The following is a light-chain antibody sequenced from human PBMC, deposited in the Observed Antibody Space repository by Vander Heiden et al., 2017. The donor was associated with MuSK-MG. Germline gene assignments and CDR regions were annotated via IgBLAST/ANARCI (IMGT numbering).Light chain of an antibody. CDR3: QQDNDWPIT. J-gene: IGKJ5*01. CDR2: GGS. CDR1: ESVSSN. V-gene: IGKV3-15*01. Sequence: EIVMTQSPATLSVSPGEGATLSCRASESVSSNLAWYQQKPGQAPRLLIYGGSSRATGTPVRISGSGSGTEFTLTISSLQSEDSAVYYCQQDNDWPITFGQGTLLDIK.